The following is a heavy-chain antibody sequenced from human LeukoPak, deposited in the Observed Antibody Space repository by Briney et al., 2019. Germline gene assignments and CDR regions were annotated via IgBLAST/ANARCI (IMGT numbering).Heavy chain of an antibody. J-gene: IGHJ4*02. D-gene: IGHD3-22*01. CDR1: GGSFSGYY. Sequence: SETLSLTCAVYGGSFSGYYWSWIRQPPGKGLEWIGEINHSGSTNYNPSLKSRVTISVDTSKNQFSLKLSSVTAADTAVYYCARSGIRGSSGYYLDYWGQGTLVTVSS. V-gene: IGHV4-34*01. CDR3: ARSGIRGSSGYYLDY. CDR2: INHSGST.